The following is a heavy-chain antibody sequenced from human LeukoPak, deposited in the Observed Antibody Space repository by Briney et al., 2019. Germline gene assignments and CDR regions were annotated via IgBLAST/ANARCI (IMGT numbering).Heavy chain of an antibody. CDR1: GFTCGDYA. CDR3: TRVSLVAASLFFDY. CDR2: IRSKAYGGTT. J-gene: IGHJ4*02. Sequence: GGSLRLSCTSSGFTCGDYAMSWVRQAPGKGLEWVSFIRSKAYGGTTAYAASVKGRFTISRDDSKSIAYLQMNSLKTEDTAVYYCTRVSLVAASLFFDYWGQGSLVTVSS. D-gene: IGHD2-15*01. V-gene: IGHV3-49*04.